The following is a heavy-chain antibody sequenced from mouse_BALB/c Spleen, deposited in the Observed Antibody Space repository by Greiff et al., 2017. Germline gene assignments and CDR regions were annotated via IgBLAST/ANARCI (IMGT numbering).Heavy chain of an antibody. CDR1: GYTFTDYA. V-gene: IGHV1-67*01. D-gene: IGHD4-1*01. Sequence: VQLQQSGPELVRPGVSVKISCKGSGYTFTDYAMHWVKQSHAKSLEWIGVISTYYGNTNYNQKFKGKATMTVDKSSSTAYMELARLTSEDSAIYYCARGELTGYYIDYWGQGTTLTVSS. CDR3: ARGELTGYYIDY. CDR2: ISTYYGNT. J-gene: IGHJ2*01.